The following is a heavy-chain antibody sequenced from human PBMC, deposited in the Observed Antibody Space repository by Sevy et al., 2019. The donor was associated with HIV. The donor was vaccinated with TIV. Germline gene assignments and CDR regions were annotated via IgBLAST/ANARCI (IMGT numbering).Heavy chain of an antibody. J-gene: IGHJ4*02. CDR3: ARERGSIKSFDL. Sequence: ASVKVSCKASGFTFTTFAIHWVRQAPGRGPEWMGWINGGNGNTRYSETFRGRVSITRDTSATTVFMELSSLRFEDTAVYSCARERGSIKSFDLWGQGSLFTVSS. V-gene: IGHV1-3*01. CDR1: GFTFTTFA. CDR2: INGGNGNT. D-gene: IGHD3-3*02.